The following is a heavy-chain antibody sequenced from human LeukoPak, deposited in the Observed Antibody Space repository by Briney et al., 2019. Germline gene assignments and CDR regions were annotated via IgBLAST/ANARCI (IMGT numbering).Heavy chain of an antibody. Sequence: SQTLSLTCTVSGGSIISGDNYWSWVRQPPGKGLEWIGNIFYRVSTYYSPSLQSRVTISLDTSKNQFSLMLSSVTAADTAVYFCTQKTEYDIMTGYYRTGYFDYWGQGILVTVSS. D-gene: IGHD3-9*01. CDR1: GGSIISGDNY. J-gene: IGHJ4*02. CDR2: IFYRVST. CDR3: TQKTEYDIMTGYYRTGYFDY. V-gene: IGHV4-30-4*01.